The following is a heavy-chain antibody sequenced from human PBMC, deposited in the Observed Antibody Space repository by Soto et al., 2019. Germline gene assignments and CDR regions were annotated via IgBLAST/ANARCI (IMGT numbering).Heavy chain of an antibody. Sequence: ASVKVSCKASGYTFTGYYMHWVRQAPGQGLEWMGWISPNSGGTNYAQKFQGWVTMTRDTSISTAYMELSRLSSDDTAVYYCARGVDSHGGYYYYMDVWGKGTTVTVSS. CDR2: ISPNSGGT. V-gene: IGHV1-2*04. CDR1: GYTFTGYY. CDR3: ARGVDSHGGYYYYMDV. D-gene: IGHD3-22*01. J-gene: IGHJ6*03.